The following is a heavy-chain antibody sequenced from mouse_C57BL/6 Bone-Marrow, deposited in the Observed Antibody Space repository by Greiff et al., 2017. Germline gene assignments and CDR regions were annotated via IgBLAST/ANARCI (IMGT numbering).Heavy chain of an antibody. D-gene: IGHD2-12*01. Sequence: QVQLQQSGAELVRPGASVTLSCTASGFTFTDYEMHWVKQTPVHGLEWIGAIDPETGGTAYNQKFKGKAILTADKSSSTAYMELRSLTSEASAVYYCSRYEGDYSLDYWGQGTTLTVSS. J-gene: IGHJ2*01. CDR1: GFTFTDYE. V-gene: IGHV1-15*01. CDR3: SRYEGDYSLDY. CDR2: IDPETGGT.